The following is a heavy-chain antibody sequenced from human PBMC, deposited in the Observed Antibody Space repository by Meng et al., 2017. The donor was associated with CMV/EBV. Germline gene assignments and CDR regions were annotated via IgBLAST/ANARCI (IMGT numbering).Heavy chain of an antibody. D-gene: IGHD5-18*01. CDR1: GGSISSYY. V-gene: IGHV4-4*07. Sequence: QGQLQESGSVLVKPSETLSLTCTVTGGSISSYYWSWIRQPAGKVLEWIGRIYTSGSTNYNPSLKSRVTMSVDTSKNQFSLKLSSVTAADTAVYYCARHGDTAMVVGIDYWGQGTLVTVSS. CDR3: ARHGDTAMVVGIDY. CDR2: IYTSGST. J-gene: IGHJ4*02.